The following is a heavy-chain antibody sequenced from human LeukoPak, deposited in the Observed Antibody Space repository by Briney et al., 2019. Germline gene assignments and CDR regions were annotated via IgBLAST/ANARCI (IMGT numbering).Heavy chain of an antibody. CDR1: GGSISSSSYY. V-gene: IGHV4-39*01. J-gene: IGHJ4*02. D-gene: IGHD6-19*01. CDR2: IYYSGST. CDR3: ARLTGYSSGWVDY. Sequence: SETLSLTCTVSGGSISSSSYYWGWIRRPPGTGLEWIGSIYYSGSTYYNPSLKSRVTISVDTSKNQFSLKLSSVTAADTAVYYCARLTGYSSGWVDYWGQGTLVTVSS.